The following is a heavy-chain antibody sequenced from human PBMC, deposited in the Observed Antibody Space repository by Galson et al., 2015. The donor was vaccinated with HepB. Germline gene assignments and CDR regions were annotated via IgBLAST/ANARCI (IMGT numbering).Heavy chain of an antibody. Sequence: CAISGDSVSSHSAAWNWIRQSPSRGLEWLGRTYSRSKWYYDYAVSVRSRITINPDISRNQFSLQLYSVTPEDTAVYYCARNVYYDTSGYYYKPGWVDPWGQGTLVTVSS. CDR3: ARNVYYDTSGYYYKPGWVDP. J-gene: IGHJ5*02. V-gene: IGHV6-1*01. CDR2: TYSRSKWYY. CDR1: GDSVSSHSAA. D-gene: IGHD3-22*01.